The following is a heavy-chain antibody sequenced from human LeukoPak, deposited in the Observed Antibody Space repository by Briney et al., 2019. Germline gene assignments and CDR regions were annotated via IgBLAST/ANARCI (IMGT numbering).Heavy chain of an antibody. V-gene: IGHV3-23*01. Sequence: GGSLRLSCVASGFIFSNYAMSWVRQAPARELEWVSSLRGDGETFYADSVKGRFTLSRDESRNTVYLHLNILRVEDTAINYCAKASWVSTADAVLWGQGTVVTVT. D-gene: IGHD3-16*01. CDR3: AKASWVSTADAVL. CDR1: GFIFSNYA. CDR2: LRGDGET. J-gene: IGHJ4*02.